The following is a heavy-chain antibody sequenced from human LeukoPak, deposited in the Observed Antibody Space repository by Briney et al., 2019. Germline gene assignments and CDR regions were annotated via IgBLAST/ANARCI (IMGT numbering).Heavy chain of an antibody. CDR1: GFAFIDFQ. D-gene: IGHD6-13*01. CDR3: ARDSTSGWYADRFYHYGMDV. Sequence: GGSLRLSCAASGFAFIDFQMSWVRQAPGKGLEWVSSLDRSVNNIYYAGSVKGRFTISRDNAKNSLYLLMNSLRAEDTAVYYCARDSTSGWYADRFYHYGMDVWGQGTTVTVYS. V-gene: IGHV3-48*03. CDR2: LDRSVNNI. J-gene: IGHJ6*02.